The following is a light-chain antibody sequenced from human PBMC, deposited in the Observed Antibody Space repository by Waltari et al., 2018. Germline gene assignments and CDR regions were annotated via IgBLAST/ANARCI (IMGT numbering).Light chain of an antibody. Sequence: DIQMTQSPSSLSASVGDTVTITCRASQSISSWLDWYQQKPGKAPKLLIYKASSLQSGVPSRFSGSGSGTEFTLTISSLQPEDFTTYYCLQYSSSPFTFGPGTKLDIK. J-gene: IGKJ3*01. CDR2: KAS. V-gene: IGKV1-12*01. CDR3: LQYSSSPFT. CDR1: QSISSW.